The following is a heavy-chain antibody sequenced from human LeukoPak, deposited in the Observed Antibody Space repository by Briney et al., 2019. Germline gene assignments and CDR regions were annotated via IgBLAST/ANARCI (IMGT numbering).Heavy chain of an antibody. CDR2: FDPEDGET. D-gene: IGHD3-10*01. V-gene: IGHV1-24*01. Sequence: GASVKVSCKVSGYTLTELSMHWVRQAPGKGLEWMGGFDPEDGETIYAQKFQGRVTMTEDTSTDTAYMELSSLRPEDTAVYYCATKRGGFGEKGETAFDIWGQGTMVTVSS. CDR3: ATKRGGFGEKGETAFDI. J-gene: IGHJ3*02. CDR1: GYTLTELS.